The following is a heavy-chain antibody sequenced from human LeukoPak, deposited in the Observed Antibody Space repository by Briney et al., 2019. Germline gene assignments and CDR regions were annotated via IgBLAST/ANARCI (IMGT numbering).Heavy chain of an antibody. Sequence: GASVKVSCKASGGTFSSYAISWVRQAPGQGLEWMGWISTYSGSTNYAQKLQGRVTMTTDTSTGTAYMELRSLSSDDTAVYYCARQGYGGNPQGAADYWGQGTLVTVSS. CDR2: ISTYSGST. CDR1: GGTFSSYA. J-gene: IGHJ4*02. V-gene: IGHV1-18*01. CDR3: ARQGYGGNPQGAADY. D-gene: IGHD4-23*01.